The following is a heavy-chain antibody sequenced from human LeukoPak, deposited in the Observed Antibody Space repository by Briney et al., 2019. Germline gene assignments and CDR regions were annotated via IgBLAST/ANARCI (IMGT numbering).Heavy chain of an antibody. CDR3: ARGESHCSSTSCYYYGMDV. V-gene: IGHV4-34*01. D-gene: IGHD2-2*01. CDR2: INHSGST. Sequence: SETLSLTCAVYGGSFSGYYWSWIRQPPGKGLEWIGEINHSGSTNYNPSLKSRVTISVDTSKNQFSLKLSSVTGADTAVYYCARGESHCSSTSCYYYGMDVWGQGTTVTVSS. J-gene: IGHJ6*02. CDR1: GGSFSGYY.